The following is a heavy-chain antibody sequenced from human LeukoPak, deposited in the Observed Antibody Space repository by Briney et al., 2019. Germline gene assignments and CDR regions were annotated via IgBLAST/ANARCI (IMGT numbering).Heavy chain of an antibody. Sequence: PGGSLRLSCAASGFTVSSSYMSWVRQAPGKGLEWVSIIYSDGSTYYADSVKGRFTISRDNSKNTLYLQMNSLRAEDTAVYYCARDQGGSGRPYYYGMDVWGQGTTVTVSS. CDR1: GFTVSSSY. D-gene: IGHD3-10*01. J-gene: IGHJ6*02. CDR2: IYSDGST. V-gene: IGHV3-66*02. CDR3: ARDQGGSGRPYYYGMDV.